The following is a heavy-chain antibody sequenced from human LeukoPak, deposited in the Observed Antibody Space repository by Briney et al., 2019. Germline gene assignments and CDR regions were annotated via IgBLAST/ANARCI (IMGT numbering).Heavy chain of an antibody. CDR3: AREVSGTYCDY. V-gene: IGHV1-69*13. D-gene: IGHD1-26*01. J-gene: IGHJ4*02. Sequence: SVKVSCKASGGTFSNYAISWVRQAPGQGLEWMGGIIPILGTSNYAQKFQDRLTITADESTSTAYLELSSLTSADTAVYYCAREVSGTYCDYWGQGSLVTVSS. CDR2: IIPILGTS. CDR1: GGTFSNYA.